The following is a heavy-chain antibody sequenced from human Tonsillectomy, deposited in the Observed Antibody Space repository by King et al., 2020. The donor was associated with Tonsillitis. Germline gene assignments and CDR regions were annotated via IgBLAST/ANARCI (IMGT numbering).Heavy chain of an antibody. CDR2: INHSGST. V-gene: IGHV4-34*01. J-gene: IGHJ4*02. Sequence: VQLQQWGAGLLKPSETLSLTCAVYGGSFSGYYWSWIRQPPGKGLEWIGEINHSGSTNYNPSPKSRVTISVDTSKNQFSLKLSSVTAADTAVYYCAREIGFGELAMDYWGQGTLVTVSS. CDR3: AREIGFGELAMDY. CDR1: GGSFSGYY. D-gene: IGHD3-10*01.